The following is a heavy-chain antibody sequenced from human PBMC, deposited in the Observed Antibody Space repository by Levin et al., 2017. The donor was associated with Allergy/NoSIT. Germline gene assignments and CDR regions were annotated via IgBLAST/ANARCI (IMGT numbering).Heavy chain of an antibody. CDR3: ARTEERADSNYVHFDY. CDR2: IFSNDEK. V-gene: IGHV2-26*01. J-gene: IGHJ4*02. D-gene: IGHD4-11*01. CDR1: GFSLSNARMG. Sequence: SGPTLVKPTETLTLTCTVSGFSLSNARMGVSWIRQPPGKALEWLAHIFSNDEKSYSTSLKSRLTNSKDTSKSQVVLTMTNMDPVDTATYYCARTEERADSNYVHFDYWGQGTLVTVSS.